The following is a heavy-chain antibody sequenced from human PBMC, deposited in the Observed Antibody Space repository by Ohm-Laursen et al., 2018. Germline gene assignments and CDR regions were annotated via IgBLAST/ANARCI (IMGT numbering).Heavy chain of an antibody. Sequence: SRRLSCAASGFTFSSDTMSWVRQAPGKGLEWVSSISNNGAGTYYADSVKGRFTISRDNSKNTLDLQMNSLRAEDTAIYYCAKDLGDYDILTGLDYWGQGTLVTVSS. CDR1: GFTFSSDT. V-gene: IGHV3-23*01. CDR3: AKDLGDYDILTGLDY. D-gene: IGHD3-9*01. J-gene: IGHJ4*02. CDR2: ISNNGAGT.